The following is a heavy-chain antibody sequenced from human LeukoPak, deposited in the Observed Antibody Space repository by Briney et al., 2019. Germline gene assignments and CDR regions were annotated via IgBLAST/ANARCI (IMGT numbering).Heavy chain of an antibody. Sequence: SETLSLTCTVSGGSISSYYWSWIRQPPGKGLEWIGYIYYSGSTNYNPSLKSRVTISVDTSKNQFSLKLSSVTAADTAVYYCATGGSGDYFDYWGQGTLVTVSS. CDR2: IYYSGST. CDR1: GGSISSYY. D-gene: IGHD2-15*01. CDR3: ATGGSGDYFDY. J-gene: IGHJ4*02. V-gene: IGHV4-59*08.